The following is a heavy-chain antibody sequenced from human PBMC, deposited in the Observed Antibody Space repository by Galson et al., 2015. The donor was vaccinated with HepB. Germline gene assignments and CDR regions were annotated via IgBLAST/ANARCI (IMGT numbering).Heavy chain of an antibody. CDR2: ISAYNGNT. V-gene: IGHV1-18*01. CDR1: GYTFTSYG. J-gene: IGHJ4*02. Sequence: SVKVSCKASGYTFTSYGISWVRQAPGQGLEWMGWISAYNGNTNYAQKLQGRVTMTTDTSTSTAYMELRSLRSDDTAVYYCARDRAYDYVWGSLYYFDYWGQGTLVTVSS. D-gene: IGHD3-16*01. CDR3: ARDRAYDYVWGSLYYFDY.